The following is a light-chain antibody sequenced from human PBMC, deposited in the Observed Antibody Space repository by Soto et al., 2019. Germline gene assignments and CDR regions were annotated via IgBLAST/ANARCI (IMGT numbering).Light chain of an antibody. J-gene: IGKJ5*01. CDR3: QQLDSFPRT. V-gene: IGKV1-12*01. Sequence: DIQMTQSPSSVSASVGDRVTITCRASQVIYSWLAWYQQKPGRAPKLLIFAASNLQSGVPVRFSGGGSETDFILSINSLQPEDVATYYCQQLDSFPRTFGQGTRLEIK. CDR2: AAS. CDR1: QVIYSW.